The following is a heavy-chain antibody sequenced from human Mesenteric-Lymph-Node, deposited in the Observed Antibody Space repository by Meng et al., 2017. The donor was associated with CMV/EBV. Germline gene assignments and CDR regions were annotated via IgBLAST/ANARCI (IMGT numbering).Heavy chain of an antibody. J-gene: IGHJ6*02. D-gene: IGHD2-2*02. CDR3: ARQIVVVPAAIIAYYYYGMDV. Sequence: GGSLRLSCAASGFTFSSYSMNWVRQAPGKGLEWVSSISSSSSYIYYADSVKGRFTISRDNAKNSLYLQMNSLRAEDTAVYYCARQIVVVPAAIIAYYYYGMDVWGQGTTVTVSS. V-gene: IGHV3-21*01. CDR1: GFTFSSYS. CDR2: ISSSSSYI.